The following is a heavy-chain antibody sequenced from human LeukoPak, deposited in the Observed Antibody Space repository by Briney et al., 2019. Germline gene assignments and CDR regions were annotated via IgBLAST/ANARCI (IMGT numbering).Heavy chain of an antibody. CDR1: GYTFTSYD. CDR3: ARGPRGSGSYAY. Sequence: ASVKASCKASGYTFTSYDINWVRQATGQGLEWMGWMNPNSGNTGYAQKFQGRVTMTRNTSISTAYMELSSLRSEDTAVYYCARGPRGSGSYAYWGQGTLVTVSS. V-gene: IGHV1-8*01. CDR2: MNPNSGNT. D-gene: IGHD3-10*01. J-gene: IGHJ4*02.